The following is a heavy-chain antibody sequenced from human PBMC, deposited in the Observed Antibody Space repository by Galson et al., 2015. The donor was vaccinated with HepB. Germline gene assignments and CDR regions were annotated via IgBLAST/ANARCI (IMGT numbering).Heavy chain of an antibody. CDR3: ARDDHCSSTSCYMYWFDP. V-gene: IGHV7-4-1*02. CDR2: INTNTGNP. Sequence: SVKVSCKASGYTFTSYAMNWVRQAPGQGLEWVGWINTNTGNPTYAQGFTGRFVFSLDTSVSTAYLQISSLKAEDTAVYYCARDDHCSSTSCYMYWFDPWGQGTLVTVSS. J-gene: IGHJ5*02. D-gene: IGHD2-2*02. CDR1: GYTFTSYA.